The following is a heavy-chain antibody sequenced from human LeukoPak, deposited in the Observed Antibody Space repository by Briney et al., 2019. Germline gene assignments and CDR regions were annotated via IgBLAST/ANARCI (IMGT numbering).Heavy chain of an antibody. D-gene: IGHD6-19*01. Sequence: PSETLSLTCAVYGGSFSGYYWSWIRQPPGKGLEWIGEINHSGSTNYNPSLKSRVTISVDTSKNQFSLKLSSVTAADTAVYYCARSYSSGWYNRWFDPWGQGTLVTVSS. J-gene: IGHJ5*02. CDR3: ARSYSSGWYNRWFDP. CDR1: GGSFSGYY. V-gene: IGHV4-34*01. CDR2: INHSGST.